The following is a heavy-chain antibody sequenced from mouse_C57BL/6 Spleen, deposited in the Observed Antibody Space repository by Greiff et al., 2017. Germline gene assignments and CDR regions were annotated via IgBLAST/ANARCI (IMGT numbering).Heavy chain of an antibody. CDR3: ARHEVLYGNYWYFDV. J-gene: IGHJ1*03. D-gene: IGHD2-1*01. V-gene: IGHV1-62-2*01. CDR1: GYTFTEYT. Sequence: VKLQESGAELVKPGASVKLSCKASGYTFTEYTIHWVKQRSGQGLEWIGWFYPGSGSIKYNEKFKDKATLTADTSSSTVYMELSRLTSEDSAVYFCARHEVLYGNYWYFDVWGTGTTVTVAA. CDR2: FYPGSGSI.